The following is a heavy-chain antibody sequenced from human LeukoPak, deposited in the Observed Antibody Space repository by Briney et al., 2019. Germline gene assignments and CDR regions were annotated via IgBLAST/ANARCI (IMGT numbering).Heavy chain of an antibody. D-gene: IGHD2-15*01. J-gene: IGHJ4*02. CDR1: GYTFTTYG. CDR3: ASGYCSGGSCYGLLDY. V-gene: IGHV1-18*01. CDR2: ISAYNGNT. Sequence: ASVTVSFKASGYTFTTYGISWVRQAPGQGLEWMGWISAYNGNTNYAQKLQGRVTMTTDTSTKTAYMELRSLRSDDTAVYYCASGYCSGGSCYGLLDYWGQGTLVIVSS.